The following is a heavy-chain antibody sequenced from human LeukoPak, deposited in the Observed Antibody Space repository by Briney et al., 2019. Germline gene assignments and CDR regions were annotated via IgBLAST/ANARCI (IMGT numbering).Heavy chain of an antibody. D-gene: IGHD2-2*01. J-gene: IGHJ5*02. V-gene: IGHV4-39*02. Sequence: SETLSLTCTVSGGSISSSCYYWGWIRQPPGTGLEWIGGIYYSGNTYYNPSLKSRVTISVDTSKNQFSLKLSSVTAADTAVYYCAREYQLLWAYNWFDPWGQGTLVTVSS. CDR1: GGSISSSCYY. CDR2: IYYSGNT. CDR3: AREYQLLWAYNWFDP.